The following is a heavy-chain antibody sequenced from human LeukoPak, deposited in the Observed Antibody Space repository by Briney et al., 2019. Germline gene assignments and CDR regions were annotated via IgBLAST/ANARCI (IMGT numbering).Heavy chain of an antibody. Sequence: PGGSLRLSCAASGFTFSSYSMNWVRQAPGKGLEWVSYISSSSSTIYYADSVKGRFTISRDNAKNSLYLQMNSLRAEDTAVYYCARDLMITFGGVIVPFDYWGQGTLVTVSS. CDR1: GFTFSSYS. CDR3: ARDLMITFGGVIVPFDY. CDR2: ISSSSSTI. J-gene: IGHJ4*02. V-gene: IGHV3-48*01. D-gene: IGHD3-16*02.